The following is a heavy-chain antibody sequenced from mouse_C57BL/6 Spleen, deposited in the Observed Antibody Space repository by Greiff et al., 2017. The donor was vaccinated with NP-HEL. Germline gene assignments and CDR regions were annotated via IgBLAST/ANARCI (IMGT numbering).Heavy chain of an antibody. CDR3: ARDYYGSSRAMDY. CDR2: IYIGNGYT. J-gene: IGHJ4*01. V-gene: IGHV1-58*01. D-gene: IGHD1-1*01. CDR1: GYTFTSYG. Sequence: EESGAELVRPGSSVKMSCKTSGYTFTSYGINWVKQRPGQGLEWIGYIYIGNGYTEYNEKFKGKATLTSDTSSSTAYMQLSSLTSEDSAIYFCARDYYGSSRAMDYWGQGTSVTVSS.